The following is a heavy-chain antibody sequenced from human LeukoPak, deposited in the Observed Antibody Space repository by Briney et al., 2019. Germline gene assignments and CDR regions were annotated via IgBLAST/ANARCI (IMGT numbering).Heavy chain of an antibody. D-gene: IGHD2-21*02. V-gene: IGHV4-39*01. CDR2: IYYNGST. CDR3: ARGIVVVTAMNY. J-gene: IGHJ4*02. Sequence: SETLSLTCTVSGGSISSSSYYWGWIRQPPGKGLEWIGSIYYNGSTYYNPSLNRVTISADTSKNQFSLKLSSMTAADTAVYYCARGIVVVTAMNYWGQGILVTVSS. CDR1: GGSISSSSYY.